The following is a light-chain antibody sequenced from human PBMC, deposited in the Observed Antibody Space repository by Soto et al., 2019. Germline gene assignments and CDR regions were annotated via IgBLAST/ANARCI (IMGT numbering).Light chain of an antibody. CDR3: PKCDYIPI. CDR2: DAS. J-gene: IGKJ3*01. V-gene: IGKV1-33*01. Sequence: DIQMTQSPSSLSASVGDRVTITCQASHDIPSYLNWYQHKPGKAPKLLIYDASILEAGVPSRYSGSGSGTDFTCTISSLQPEEVATYDCPKCDYIPIFGTGTTVDLK. CDR1: HDIPSY.